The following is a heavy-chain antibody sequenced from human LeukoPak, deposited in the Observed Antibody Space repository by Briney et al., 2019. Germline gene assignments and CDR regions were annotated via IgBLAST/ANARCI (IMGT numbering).Heavy chain of an antibody. CDR1: GYTFTGYY. Sequence: GASVKVSCKASGYTFTGYYMHWVRHAPGQGLEWMGWINPDSGGTNYTQKFQGRVTMTRDTSISTAYMELGRLRADDTAIYYCARDYASLGSGDFDYWGQGTLVTVSS. V-gene: IGHV1-2*02. CDR2: INPDSGGT. D-gene: IGHD3-10*01. CDR3: ARDYASLGSGDFDY. J-gene: IGHJ4*02.